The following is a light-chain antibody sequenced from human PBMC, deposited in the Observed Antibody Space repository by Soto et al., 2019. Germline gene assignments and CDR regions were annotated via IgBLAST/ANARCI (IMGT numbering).Light chain of an antibody. V-gene: IGKV3-15*01. J-gene: IGKJ1*01. CDR1: QSVSSN. Sequence: EMVMTQSPATLSVSPGEGATLSCRASQSVSSNLAWYQQKPGQAPRLLIYGASTRATGIPARFSGSGSGTEFTLTISSLQPEDVATFYCQNYNSVPWTFGQGTKVEI. CDR2: GAS. CDR3: QNYNSVPWT.